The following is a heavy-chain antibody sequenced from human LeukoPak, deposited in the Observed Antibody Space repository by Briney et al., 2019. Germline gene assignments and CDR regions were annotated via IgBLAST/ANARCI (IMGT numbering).Heavy chain of an antibody. Sequence: PGGSLRLSCAASGFTFNNYWMNRVRQAPGKGLEWVANISPDGREKKYVDSLRGRFTISRDNAKNSVFLQMNSLTAEDTAVYFCARPTDEFRLDLWGQGTLVTVSS. CDR2: ISPDGREK. D-gene: IGHD4-11*01. V-gene: IGHV3-7*01. J-gene: IGHJ5*02. CDR3: ARPTDEFRLDL. CDR1: GFTFNNYW.